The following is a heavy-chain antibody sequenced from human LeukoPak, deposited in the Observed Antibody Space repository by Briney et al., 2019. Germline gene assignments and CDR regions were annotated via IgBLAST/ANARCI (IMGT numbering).Heavy chain of an antibody. D-gene: IGHD4-17*01. Sequence: PGGSLRLSCTASGFTFSAYAMMWVRQAPGKGPEGVSAFRGGGGSAFYADSVQGRFTISRDNSKYTLFLQMNSLRAEDTAVYYCARDPNGDYIGAFDMWGPGTMVTVSS. CDR3: ARDPNGDYIGAFDM. J-gene: IGHJ3*02. V-gene: IGHV3-23*01. CDR1: GFTFSAYA. CDR2: FRGGGGSA.